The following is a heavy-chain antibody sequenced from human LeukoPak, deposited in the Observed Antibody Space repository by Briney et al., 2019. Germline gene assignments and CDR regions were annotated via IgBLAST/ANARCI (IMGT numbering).Heavy chain of an antibody. Sequence: GGSLGPSGAPPEFTFGSLGMPWVGKPPAKGLEWVAIISNDGSRKYYAHSVEGRFTISRDNSKNTLYLQMDSLRAEDTAVYYCARDRAWNYFDYWGQGTLVTVSS. CDR2: ISNDGSRK. V-gene: IGHV3-30*03. J-gene: IGHJ4*02. CDR1: EFTFGSLG. D-gene: IGHD3-3*01. CDR3: ARDRAWNYFDY.